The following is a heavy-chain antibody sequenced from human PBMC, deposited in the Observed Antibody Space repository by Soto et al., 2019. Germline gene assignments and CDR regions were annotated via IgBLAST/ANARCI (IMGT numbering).Heavy chain of an antibody. J-gene: IGHJ4*02. V-gene: IGHV3-23*01. CDR3: VRRGYNWQFSDY. CDR1: GFNFGGYA. D-gene: IGHD5-12*01. Sequence: GGSLRLSCAGTGFNFGGYAMSWVRQAPGKGLEWVSSISNSGSEIFYAASVKGRFTISRGSSKNTLYLEMSSLRPEDTAVYYCVRRGYNWQFSDYWGQGTLVTVSS. CDR2: ISNSGSEI.